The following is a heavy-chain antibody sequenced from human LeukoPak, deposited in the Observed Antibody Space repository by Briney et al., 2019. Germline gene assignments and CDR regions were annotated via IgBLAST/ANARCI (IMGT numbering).Heavy chain of an antibody. D-gene: IGHD4-17*01. CDR2: IIPIFGTA. CDR1: GGTFSSYA. Sequence: ASVKVSCKASGGTFSSYAISWVRQAPGQGLEWMGGIIPIFGTANYAQKFRGRVTITADESTSTAYMELSSLRSEDTAVYYCASVTTVTTKGHGAFDIWGQGTMVTVSS. J-gene: IGHJ3*02. V-gene: IGHV1-69*13. CDR3: ASVTTVTTKGHGAFDI.